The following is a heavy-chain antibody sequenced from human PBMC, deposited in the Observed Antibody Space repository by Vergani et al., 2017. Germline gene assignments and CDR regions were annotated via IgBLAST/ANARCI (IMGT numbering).Heavy chain of an antibody. CDR2: IDPSDSYT. CDR3: ARRYYDSSGYQSYFDY. V-gene: IGHV5-10-1*03. D-gene: IGHD3-22*01. Sequence: EVQLVQSGAEVKKPGESLRISCKGSGYSFTSYWISWVRQMPGKGLEWMGRIDPSDSYTNYTPSFQGHFTISAATAISTAYLQWSSLKASDTALYYCARRYYDSSGYQSYFDYWGQGTLVTVSA. J-gene: IGHJ4*02. CDR1: GYSFTSYW.